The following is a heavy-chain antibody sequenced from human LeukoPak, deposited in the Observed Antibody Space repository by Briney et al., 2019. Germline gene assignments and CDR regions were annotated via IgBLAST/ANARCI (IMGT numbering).Heavy chain of an antibody. D-gene: IGHD1-26*01. CDR1: GFTFSNAW. CDR2: IKSKTDGETT. J-gene: IGHJ4*02. V-gene: IGHV3-15*01. Sequence: GGSLRLSCAASGFTFSNAWMSWVRQAPGKGLEWVGHIKSKTDGETTSYATPVKGRFTISRDDSKNTLYLQLNSLRAEDTGLYYCTTGWVPESLAFDIWGQGTLVTVSS. CDR3: TTGWVPESLAFDI.